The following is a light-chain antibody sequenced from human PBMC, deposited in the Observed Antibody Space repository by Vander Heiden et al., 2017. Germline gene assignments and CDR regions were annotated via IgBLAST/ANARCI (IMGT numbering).Light chain of an antibody. CDR2: EVS. CDR3: SSFAGGNNVV. J-gene: IGLJ2*01. V-gene: IGLV2-8*01. CDR1: SSDVGTYNY. Sequence: QPALTPPPAPSAPPGRSVTISCTGTSSDVGTYNYVSWYQQHPGKAPNLMIYEVSKRPSGVPDRFSGSKSGNTASLTVSGLQAEDEADYYCSSFAGGNNVVFGGGTKLTVL.